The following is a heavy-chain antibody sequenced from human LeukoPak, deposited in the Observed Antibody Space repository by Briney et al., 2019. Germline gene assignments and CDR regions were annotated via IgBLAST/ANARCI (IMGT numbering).Heavy chain of an antibody. Sequence: GGSLRLSCAASGFTVSSNYMNWVRQTPGKGLEWVSVIYSGGSTYYADSVKGRFTISRDNSKNTLYLQMNSLRAEDTAVYYCARVGSYGLYFDYWGQGTLVTVSS. V-gene: IGHV3-53*01. D-gene: IGHD5-18*01. CDR1: GFTVSSNY. J-gene: IGHJ4*02. CDR2: IYSGGST. CDR3: ARVGSYGLYFDY.